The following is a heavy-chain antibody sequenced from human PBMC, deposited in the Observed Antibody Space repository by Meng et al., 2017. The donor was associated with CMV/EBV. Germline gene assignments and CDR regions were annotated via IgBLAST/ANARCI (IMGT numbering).Heavy chain of an antibody. D-gene: IGHD2-2*02. J-gene: IGHJ6*02. Sequence: KVSCKASGGTFSSYAISWVRQAPGQGLEWMGGIIPILGIANYAQKFQGRVTMTRDTSTSTVYMELSSLRSEDTAVYYCARDGPDIVVVPAAIRVAAAGTDYYYYYGMDVWGQGTTVTVSS. CDR3: ARDGPDIVVVPAAIRVAAAGTDYYYYYGMDV. V-gene: IGHV1-69*10. CDR1: GGTFSSYA. CDR2: IIPILGIA.